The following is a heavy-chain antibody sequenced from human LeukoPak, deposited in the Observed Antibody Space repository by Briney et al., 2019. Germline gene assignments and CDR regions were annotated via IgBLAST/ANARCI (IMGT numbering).Heavy chain of an antibody. D-gene: IGHD3-10*01. CDR2: ISNSGGRT. CDR3: ARNYYGSGSYYNVGY. Sequence: GGTLRLSCAASGFTFSTYGMTWVRLAPGKGLEWVSAISNSGGRTYYADSVRGRFTISRDNAKNSLYLQMNSLRAEDTALYYCARNYYGSGSYYNVGYWGQGTLVTVSS. V-gene: IGHV3-21*04. J-gene: IGHJ4*02. CDR1: GFTFSTYG.